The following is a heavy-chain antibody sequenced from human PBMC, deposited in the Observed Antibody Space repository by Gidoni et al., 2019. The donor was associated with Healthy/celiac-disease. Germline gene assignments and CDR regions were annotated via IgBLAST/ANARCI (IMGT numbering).Heavy chain of an antibody. CDR2: ISGSGGST. J-gene: IGHJ4*02. V-gene: IGHV3-23*01. Sequence: EVQLLESGGGLVQPGGSLRLSCAASGFTFSSYAMSWVRQAPGKGLEWVSAISGSGGSTYYADSVKGRFTISRDNSKNTLYLQMNSLRAEDTAVYYCANNQLPYPYSFDYWGQGTLVTVSS. CDR3: ANNQLPYPYSFDY. D-gene: IGHD2-2*02. CDR1: GFTFSSYA.